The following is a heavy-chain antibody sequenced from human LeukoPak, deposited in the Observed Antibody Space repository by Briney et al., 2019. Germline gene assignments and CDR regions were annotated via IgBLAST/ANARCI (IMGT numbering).Heavy chain of an antibody. Sequence: GGSLRLSCAASGFTFSSYGMHWVRQAPGKGLEWVAVIWYDGSNKYYADSVKGRFTISRDNSKNTLYLQMNSLRAEDTAVYYCARDVSRGYCSGGSCYYPDYWGQRTLVTVSS. J-gene: IGHJ4*02. CDR2: IWYDGSNK. D-gene: IGHD2-15*01. CDR3: ARDVSRGYCSGGSCYYPDY. V-gene: IGHV3-33*01. CDR1: GFTFSSYG.